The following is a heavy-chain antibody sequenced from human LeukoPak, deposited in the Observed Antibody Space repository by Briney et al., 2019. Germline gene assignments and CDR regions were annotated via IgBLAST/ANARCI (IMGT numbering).Heavy chain of an antibody. Sequence: PSETLSLTCAVYGGSFSGYYWSWIRQPPGKGLEWIGEINHSGSTNYNPSLKSRVTISVDTSKNQFSLKLSSVTAADTAVCYCARGRLLWFGELLLNWFDPWGQGTLVTVSS. V-gene: IGHV4-34*01. CDR2: INHSGST. J-gene: IGHJ5*02. CDR1: GGSFSGYY. D-gene: IGHD3-10*01. CDR3: ARGRLLWFGELLLNWFDP.